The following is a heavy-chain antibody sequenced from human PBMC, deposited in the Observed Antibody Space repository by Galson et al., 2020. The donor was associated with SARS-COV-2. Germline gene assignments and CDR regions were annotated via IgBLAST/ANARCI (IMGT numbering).Heavy chain of an antibody. CDR2: IYYSGST. CDR1: GGSISSYY. V-gene: IGHV4-59*01. D-gene: IGHD2-2*01. CDR3: ARFLVVPAAPSVYYYYGMDV. Sequence: SETLSLTCTVSGGSISSYYWSWIRQPPGNGLEWIGYIYYSGSTNYNPSLKSRVTISVDTSKNQFSLKLSSVTAADTAVYYCARFLVVPAAPSVYYYYGMDVWGQGTTVTVSS. J-gene: IGHJ6*02.